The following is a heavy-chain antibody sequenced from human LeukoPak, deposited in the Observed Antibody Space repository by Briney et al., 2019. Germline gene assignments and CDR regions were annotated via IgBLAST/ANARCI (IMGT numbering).Heavy chain of an antibody. J-gene: IGHJ6*03. Sequence: PWGSLRLSCAASGFTFSSYGMHGGRQAPARGGEGGAGICYNGGRKYYEDSATGPITPSRDNSTNTLYLQKNSLTAAYTAVYSCARGNRIAADALYYYYSYSMDVWGKGTTVTVSS. D-gene: IGHD6-13*01. V-gene: IGHV3-33*02. CDR1: GFTFSSYG. CDR3: ARGNRIAADALYYYYSYSMDV. CDR2: ICYNGGRK.